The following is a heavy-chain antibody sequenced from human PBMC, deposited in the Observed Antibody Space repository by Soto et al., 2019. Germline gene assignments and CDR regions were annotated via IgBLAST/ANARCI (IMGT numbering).Heavy chain of an antibody. CDR1: GDSVSSNTAS. D-gene: IGHD5-12*01. J-gene: IGHJ5*02. V-gene: IGHV6-1*01. CDR2: TYFRSKWYN. CDR3: AKGDNLGPKTGYAFDP. Sequence: PSQTLSLTCAISGDSVSSNTASWNWIRQSPSRGLEWLGRTYFRSKWYNDYAVSVKSRIIINPDTSNNQFSLQLNSVTPEDTAVYICAKGDNLGPKTGYAFDPWGQGIMVTVSS.